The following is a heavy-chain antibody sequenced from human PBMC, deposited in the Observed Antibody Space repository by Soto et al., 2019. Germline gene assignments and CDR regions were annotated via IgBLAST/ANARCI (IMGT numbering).Heavy chain of an antibody. CDR3: ARQYKPRRQAYSSSTSCYMGHNWFDP. CDR1: GYSFTSYW. J-gene: IGHJ5*02. D-gene: IGHD2-2*02. CDR2: IYPGDSDT. Sequence: GRSLKISCKGSGYSFTSYWIGWVRQMPGKGLEWMGIIYPGDSDTRYSPSFQGQVTISADKSISTAYLQWSSRKASDTAMYYCARQYKPRRQAYSSSTSCYMGHNWFDPWGQGTLVTVSS. V-gene: IGHV5-51*01.